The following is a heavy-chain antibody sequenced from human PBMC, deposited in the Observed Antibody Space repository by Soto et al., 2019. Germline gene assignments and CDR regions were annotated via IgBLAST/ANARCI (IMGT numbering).Heavy chain of an antibody. CDR2: IGGVGTDR. CDR3: AKDAVPYNGKWDWFDP. J-gene: IGHJ5*02. V-gene: IGHV3-23*01. CDR1: GFTFSEYA. Sequence: DVQLLESGGGLVQPGGSLRLSCAASGFTFSEYAMTWVRQAPGKGPEWVSSIGGVGTDRYYAGSVKGRFTISRDNSKNTRFLQMSSLRSDDTAVYYCAKDAVPYNGKWDWFDPWGQGTLVTVSS. D-gene: IGHD1-20*01.